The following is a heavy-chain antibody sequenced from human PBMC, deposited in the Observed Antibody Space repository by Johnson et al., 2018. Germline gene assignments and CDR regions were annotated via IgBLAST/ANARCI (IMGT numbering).Heavy chain of an antibody. D-gene: IGHD1-1*01. CDR3: ARVITSPGGVRYYYYYSGMGV. V-gene: IGHV4-4*07. CDR2: IYINGTT. Sequence: QVQLQESGPGLVKPSETLSLICTVSGGSMSRYFWTWIRQPAGKGLEWIGRIYINGTTNYNPSLKSRVTMTVATSKNQFSLKLNSVTAGDTAVYYCARVITSPGGVRYYYYYSGMGVWGQGTTVTVSS. J-gene: IGHJ6*02. CDR1: GGSMSRYF.